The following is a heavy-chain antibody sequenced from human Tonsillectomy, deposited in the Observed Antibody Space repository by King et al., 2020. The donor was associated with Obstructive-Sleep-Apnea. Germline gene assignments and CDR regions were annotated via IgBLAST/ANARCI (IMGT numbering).Heavy chain of an antibody. CDR2: VRYVGSNK. J-gene: IGHJ6*02. CDR1: GFTFSSYG. Sequence: VQLVESGGGVVQPGRSLRLSCAASGFTFSSYGMHWVRQAPGKGLEWVAFVRYVGSNKYYADSVKGRFTISRDTSNNTLYLQMNSLRAEDTAVYYCAKNEPYSSRWYSSLNYYYYGMDVWGQGTTVTVSS. D-gene: IGHD6-13*01. CDR3: AKNEPYSSRWYSSLNYYYYGMDV. V-gene: IGHV3-30*02.